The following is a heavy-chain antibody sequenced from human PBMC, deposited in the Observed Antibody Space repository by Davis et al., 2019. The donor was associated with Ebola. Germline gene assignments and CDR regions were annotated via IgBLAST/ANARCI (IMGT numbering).Heavy chain of an antibody. CDR2: ISYDGSNK. D-gene: IGHD6-19*01. CDR3: ARDESSGWDYYYYYYMDV. V-gene: IGHV3-30-3*01. Sequence: PGGSLRLSCAASGFTFSSYAMHWVRQAPGKGLEWVAVISYDGSNKYYADSVKGRFTISRDNSKNTLYLQMNSLRAEDTAVYYCARDESSGWDYYYYYYMDVWGKGTTVTVSS. J-gene: IGHJ6*03. CDR1: GFTFSSYA.